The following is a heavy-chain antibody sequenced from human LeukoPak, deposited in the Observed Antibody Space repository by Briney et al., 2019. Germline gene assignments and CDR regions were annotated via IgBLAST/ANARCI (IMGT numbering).Heavy chain of an antibody. J-gene: IGHJ4*02. CDR2: INAGNGNT. V-gene: IGHV1-3*01. CDR1: GYTLTELS. D-gene: IGHD3-10*01. CDR3: ARGPRGSGRDYFDY. Sequence: GASVKVSCKVSGYTLTELSMHWVRQAPGQRLEWMGWINAGNGNTKYSEKLQGRVTITRDTSASTVYMELSSLRSEDTAVYFCARGPRGSGRDYFDYWGQGTLVTVSS.